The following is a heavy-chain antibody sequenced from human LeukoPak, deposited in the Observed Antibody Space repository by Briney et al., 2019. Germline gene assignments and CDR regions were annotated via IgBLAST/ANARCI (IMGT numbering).Heavy chain of an antibody. CDR1: GGSISSGSYY. CDR2: IYTGGST. D-gene: IGHD2-15*01. CDR3: ARHALLHGGSY. Sequence: SQTLSLTCTVSGGSISSGSYYWSWIRQPAGKGLEWIGRIYTGGSTNYNPSLKSRVTISVDTSKNQFSLKLSSVTAADTAVYYCARHALLHGGSYWGQGTLVTVSS. J-gene: IGHJ4*02. V-gene: IGHV4-61*02.